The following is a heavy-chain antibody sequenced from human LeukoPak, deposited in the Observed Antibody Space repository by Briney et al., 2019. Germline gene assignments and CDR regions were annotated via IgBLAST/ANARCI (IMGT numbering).Heavy chain of an antibody. V-gene: IGHV3-30*02. Sequence: PGGSLRLSCAASGFTFSSYGMHWVRQAPGKGLEWVAFIRYDGSNKYYADSVKGRFTISRDNSKNTLYLQMNSLRAEDTAVYYCAKGVSGYALMEGEGFDPWGQGTLVTVSS. CDR1: GFTFSSYG. J-gene: IGHJ5*02. CDR2: IRYDGSNK. D-gene: IGHD3-22*01. CDR3: AKGVSGYALMEGEGFDP.